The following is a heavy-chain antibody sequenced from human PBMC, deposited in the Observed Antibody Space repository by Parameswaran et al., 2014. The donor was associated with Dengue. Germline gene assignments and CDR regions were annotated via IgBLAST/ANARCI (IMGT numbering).Heavy chain of an antibody. CDR3: ARWGPPFDY. J-gene: IGHJ4*02. CDR1: AISSA. CDR2: IYYSGST. Sequence: AISSARWIRQPPGKGLEWIGYIYYSGSTNYNPSLKSRVTISVDTSKNQFSLKLSSVTAADTAVYYCARWGPPFDYWGQGTLVTVSS. D-gene: IGHD7-27*01. V-gene: IGHV4-59*01.